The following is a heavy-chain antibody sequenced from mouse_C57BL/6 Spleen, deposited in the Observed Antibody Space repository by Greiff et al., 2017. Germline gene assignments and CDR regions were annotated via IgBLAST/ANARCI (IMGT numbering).Heavy chain of an antibody. CDR2: ISDGGSYT. CDR1: GFTFSSYA. Sequence: EVKLMESGGGLVKPGGSLKLSCAASGFTFSSYAMSWVRQTPEKRLEWVATISDGGSYTYYPDNVKGRFTISRDNAKNNLYLQMSHLKSEDTAMYYCAGNLGFTTGDDYWGQGTTLTVSS. V-gene: IGHV5-4*03. D-gene: IGHD1-1*01. J-gene: IGHJ2*01. CDR3: AGNLGFTTGDDY.